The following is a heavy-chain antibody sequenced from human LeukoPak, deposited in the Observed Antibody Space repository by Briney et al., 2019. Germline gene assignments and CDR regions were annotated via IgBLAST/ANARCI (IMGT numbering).Heavy chain of an antibody. CDR2: IRSKAYGGTT. CDR1: GFTFSSYA. V-gene: IGHV3-49*03. D-gene: IGHD3-3*01. J-gene: IGHJ4*02. CDR3: TRPPSQYYDFWSGHY. Sequence: GGSLRLSCAASGFTFSSYAMSWFRQAPGKGLEWVGFIRSKAYGGTTEYAASVKGRFTISRDDSKSIAYLQMNSLKTEDTAVYYCTRPPSQYYDFWSGHYWGQGTLVTVSS.